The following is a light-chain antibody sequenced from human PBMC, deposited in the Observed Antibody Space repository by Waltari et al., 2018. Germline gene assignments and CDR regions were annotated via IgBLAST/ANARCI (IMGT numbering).Light chain of an antibody. Sequence: QSVLTQPPSASGTPGQRVTISCSGSSSNIGSNFVYWYQQLPGTAPKLLIYSNNQRPSGIPDRFAGSKSGTSAALTISGLRSEDGADDYCAAWDDSVGGVFGGGTKLTVL. V-gene: IGLV1-47*02. J-gene: IGLJ3*02. CDR1: SSNIGSNF. CDR3: AAWDDSVGGV. CDR2: SNN.